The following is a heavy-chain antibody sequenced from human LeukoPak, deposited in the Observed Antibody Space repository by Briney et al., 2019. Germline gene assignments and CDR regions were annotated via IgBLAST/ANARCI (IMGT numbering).Heavy chain of an antibody. V-gene: IGHV1-69*04. CDR1: GGTFSSYA. Sequence: SVKVSCKASGGTFSSYAISWVRQAPGQGLEWMGRIIPIFGIANYAQKFQGRVTITVDKSTSTAYMELSSLRSEDTAVYYCARAGLGSMDVWGQGTTVTVSS. J-gene: IGHJ6*02. CDR3: ARAGLGSMDV. CDR2: IIPIFGIA. D-gene: IGHD3-10*01.